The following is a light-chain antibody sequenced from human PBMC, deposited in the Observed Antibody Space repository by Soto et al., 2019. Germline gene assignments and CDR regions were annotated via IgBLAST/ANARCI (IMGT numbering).Light chain of an antibody. CDR2: EVT. Sequence: QSALTQPVSVSGSPGQSITISCTGTSSDVGGYNYVSWYQQHPGKAPKLMIYEVTKWPSGVSNRFSGSKSGNTASLTISGLQAEDEADYYCSSYTSVGTVLFGGGTKLTVL. CDR1: SSDVGGYNY. J-gene: IGLJ2*01. CDR3: SSYTSVGTVL. V-gene: IGLV2-14*01.